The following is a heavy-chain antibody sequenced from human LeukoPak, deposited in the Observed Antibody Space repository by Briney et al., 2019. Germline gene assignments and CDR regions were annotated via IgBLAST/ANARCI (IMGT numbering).Heavy chain of an antibody. J-gene: IGHJ4*02. CDR2: IYYSGST. CDR1: GGSISSSSYY. Sequence: SETLSLTCTVSGGSISSSSYYWGWIRQPPGKGLEWIGSIYYSGSTYYNPSLKSRVTISVDTSKNQFSLKLSSVTAADTAVYYCARVFLTIFGVVHKYFDYWGQGTPVTVSS. D-gene: IGHD3-3*01. CDR3: ARVFLTIFGVVHKYFDY. V-gene: IGHV4-39*07.